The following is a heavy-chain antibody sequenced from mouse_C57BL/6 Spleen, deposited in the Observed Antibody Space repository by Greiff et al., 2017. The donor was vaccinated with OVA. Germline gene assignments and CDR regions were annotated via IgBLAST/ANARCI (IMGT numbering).Heavy chain of an antibody. CDR2: ISSGSSTI. Sequence: EVQGVESGGGLVKPGGSLKLSCAASGFTFSDYGMHWVRQAPEKGLEWVAYISSGSSTIYYADTVKGRFPIAKDNARNALFLQRTSLRSEDTAMYCGAGQDDDDGAMDDWGQGTSVTVSA. V-gene: IGHV5-17*01. D-gene: IGHD2-4*01. CDR3: AGQDDDDGAMDD. CDR1: GFTFSDYG. J-gene: IGHJ4*01.